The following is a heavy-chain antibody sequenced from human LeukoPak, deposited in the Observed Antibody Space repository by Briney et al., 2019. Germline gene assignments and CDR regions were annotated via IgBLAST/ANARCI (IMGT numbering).Heavy chain of an antibody. CDR3: ANSKSPTRHFDY. D-gene: IGHD2-15*01. CDR2: ISGSGATT. Sequence: PGGSLRLSCAASGFTFSSYAMSWVRQAPGKGLEWVSGISGSGATTSYTDSVKGQFTISRDNSKNTLFLQMNSLRAEDTAVYYCANSKSPTRHFDYWGQGTLVTVSS. CDR1: GFTFSSYA. V-gene: IGHV3-23*01. J-gene: IGHJ4*02.